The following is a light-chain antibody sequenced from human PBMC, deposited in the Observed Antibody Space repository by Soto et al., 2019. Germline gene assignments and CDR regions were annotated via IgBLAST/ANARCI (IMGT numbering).Light chain of an antibody. CDR3: QQYNNYSGA. CDR1: QNIDTW. Sequence: DIQMTQSPSTLSASIGDRVTITCRASQNIDTWLAWFQQKPGKAPKLLIYGASTLESGVPSRFSGSGSGTEFALTISSLQPDDFATYYCQQYNNYSGAFAGGTKVEI. J-gene: IGKJ4*01. V-gene: IGKV1-5*01. CDR2: GAS.